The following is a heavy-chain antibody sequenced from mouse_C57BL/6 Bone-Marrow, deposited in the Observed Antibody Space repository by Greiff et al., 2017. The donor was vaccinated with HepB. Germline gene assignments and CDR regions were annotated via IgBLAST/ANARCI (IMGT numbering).Heavy chain of an antibody. J-gene: IGHJ3*01. CDR3: ARRRGPYGNYFET. CDR2: IYPRSGNT. V-gene: IGHV1-81*01. CDR1: GYTFTSYG. Sequence: VQLQQSGAELARPGASVKLSCKASGYTFTSYGISWVKQRTGQGLEWIGEIYPRSGNTYYNEKFKGKATLTADKSSSTAYMELRSLTSEDSAVYFCARRRGPYGNYFETWGQGTLVTVSA. D-gene: IGHD2-1*01.